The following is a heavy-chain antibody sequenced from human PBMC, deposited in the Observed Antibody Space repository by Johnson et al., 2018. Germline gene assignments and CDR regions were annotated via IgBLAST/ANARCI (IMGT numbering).Heavy chain of an antibody. J-gene: IGHJ1*01. CDR2: VKHRTYGATT. D-gene: IGHD3-16*01. CDR3: TTVRGSSLQYFQY. Sequence: VQLVESGGGFVKPGGSLRVSYAVYGFTFNNQAPGKGLEWAGRVKHRTYGATTDDPAPLKGRIPISKDVSSNTRCRQMNSLKTEDTAFYYCTTVRGSSLQYFQYWGQGTLVSVSS. CDR1: GFTFNN. V-gene: IGHV3-15*01.